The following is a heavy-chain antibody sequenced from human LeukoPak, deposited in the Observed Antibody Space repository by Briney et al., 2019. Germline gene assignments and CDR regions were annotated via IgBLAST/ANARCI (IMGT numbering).Heavy chain of an antibody. J-gene: IGHJ4*02. CDR2: ISSSSSYI. D-gene: IGHD3-22*01. V-gene: IGHV3-21*04. CDR3: ARDGPYYYDTGNYSY. Sequence: GSLRLSCAASGFTFSSYSMNWVRQAPGKGLEWVSSISSSSSYIYYADSVKGRFTISRDNAKNSLYLQMNSLRAEDTAVYYCARDGPYYYDTGNYSYWGQGTLVTVSS. CDR1: GFTFSSYS.